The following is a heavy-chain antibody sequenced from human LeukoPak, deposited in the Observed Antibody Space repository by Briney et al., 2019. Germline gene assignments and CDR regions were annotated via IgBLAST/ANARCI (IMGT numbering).Heavy chain of an antibody. CDR2: IYYSGST. CDR3: ARDGDFNPTVPFDI. CDR1: GGSISSSSYY. Sequence: SETLSLTCTVSGGSISSSSYYWGWIRQPPGKGLEWIGSIYYSGSTYYNPSLKSRVTISVDTSKNQFSLKLSSVTAADTAVYYCARDGDFNPTVPFDIWGQGTMVTVSS. V-gene: IGHV4-39*07. J-gene: IGHJ3*02. D-gene: IGHD4-17*01.